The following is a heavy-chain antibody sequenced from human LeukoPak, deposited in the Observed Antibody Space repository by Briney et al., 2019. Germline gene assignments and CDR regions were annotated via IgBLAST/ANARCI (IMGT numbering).Heavy chain of an antibody. Sequence: PGGSLRLSCAASGFTFSSYAMSWVRQAPGKGLEWVSAISGSGGSTYYAYSVKGRFTISRDNSKNTLSLQMNSLRAEDTAVYYCAKDHDYRREYYFDYWGQGTLVPVSS. CDR3: AKDHDYRREYYFDY. CDR1: GFTFSSYA. D-gene: IGHD4-11*01. CDR2: ISGSGGST. V-gene: IGHV3-23*01. J-gene: IGHJ4*02.